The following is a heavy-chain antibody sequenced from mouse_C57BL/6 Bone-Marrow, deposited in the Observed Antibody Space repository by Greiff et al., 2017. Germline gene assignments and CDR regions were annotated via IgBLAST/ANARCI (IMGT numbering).Heavy chain of an antibody. CDR1: GYTFTDYN. D-gene: IGHD1-1*01. V-gene: IGHV1-22*01. CDR2: INPNNGGT. CDR3: ARGTTVVGNYFDY. Sequence: EVQLVESGPELVKPGASVKMSCKASGYTFTDYNMHWVKQSHGKSLEWIGYINPNNGGTSYNQKFKGKATLTVNKSSSTAYMELRSLTSEDSAVYYCARGTTVVGNYFDYWGQGTTLTVSS. J-gene: IGHJ2*01.